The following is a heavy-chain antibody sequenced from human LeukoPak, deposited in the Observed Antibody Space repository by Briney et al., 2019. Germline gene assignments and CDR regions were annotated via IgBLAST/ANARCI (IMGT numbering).Heavy chain of an antibody. J-gene: IGHJ3*02. CDR1: GFNFSNAW. CDR2: IKSKTDGGTT. V-gene: IGHV3-15*01. CDR3: TTAASGAFDI. Sequence: GGSLRLSCAASGFNFSNAWISCVRQAPGKGREWVGRIKSKTDGGTTDYAAPVKGRFTISRDDSKNTLYLQMNSRKTEDTAVYYCTTAASGAFDIWGQGTMVTASS.